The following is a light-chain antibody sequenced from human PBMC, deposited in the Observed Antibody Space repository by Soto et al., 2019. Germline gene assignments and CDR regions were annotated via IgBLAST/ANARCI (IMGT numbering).Light chain of an antibody. V-gene: IGLV2-14*01. Sequence: QSSLTHPSSGSGSPAQSITISCTGTSGDVGGYDYVSWYQQHPDKAPKLLIYEVTKRPSWVSNRFSGSKSGNTASLTISGLQPEDEADDYCSSHTRGSTRVFGSGTKVTVL. CDR2: EVT. J-gene: IGLJ1*01. CDR1: SGDVGGYDY. CDR3: SSHTRGSTRV.